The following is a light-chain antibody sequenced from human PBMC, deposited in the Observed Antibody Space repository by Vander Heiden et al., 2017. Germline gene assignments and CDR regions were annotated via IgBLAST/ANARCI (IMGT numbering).Light chain of an antibody. CDR1: SSDVGGYNY. V-gene: IGLV2-14*03. Sequence: QPPLTQHGSGSGSPEQSITISCTGTSSDVGGYNYVSWYQQHPGKAPKVMIYDVSNRSSGVSNRFSGSKSGNTASLTISGLQAEDEADYYCTSYTSRTTWVFGGGTKLTVL. J-gene: IGLJ2*01. CDR3: TSYTSRTTWV. CDR2: DVS.